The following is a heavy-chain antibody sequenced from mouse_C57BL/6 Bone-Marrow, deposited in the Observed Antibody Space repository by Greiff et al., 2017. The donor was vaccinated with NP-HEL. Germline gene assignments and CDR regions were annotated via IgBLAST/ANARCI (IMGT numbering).Heavy chain of an antibody. CDR2: ISSGSSTI. V-gene: IGHV5-17*01. J-gene: IGHJ2*01. Sequence: EVKLMESGGGLVKPGGSLKLSCAASGFTFSDYGMHWVRQAPEKGLEWVAYISSGSSTIYYADTVKGRFTISRDNAKNTLFLQMTSLRSEDTAMYYCARTYYYGSSYADYFDYWGQGTTLTASS. CDR1: GFTFSDYG. CDR3: ARTYYYGSSYADYFDY. D-gene: IGHD1-1*01.